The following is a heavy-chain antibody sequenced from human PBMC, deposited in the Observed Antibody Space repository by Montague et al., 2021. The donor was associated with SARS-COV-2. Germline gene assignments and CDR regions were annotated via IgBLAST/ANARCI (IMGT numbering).Heavy chain of an antibody. J-gene: IGHJ4*02. CDR3: VRDMQQWLYGPFDS. CDR2: ISLSSTNYI. CDR1: GFTFGIYT. Sequence: SLRLSCAASGFTFGIYTMTWVRQAPGKGLEWVSSISLSSTNYIYXAESVKRRFTISRDNANNSLFLQMNSLRTDDTAVYYCVRDMQQWLYGPFDSWGQGTLVTVSS. V-gene: IGHV3-21*01. D-gene: IGHD6-19*01.